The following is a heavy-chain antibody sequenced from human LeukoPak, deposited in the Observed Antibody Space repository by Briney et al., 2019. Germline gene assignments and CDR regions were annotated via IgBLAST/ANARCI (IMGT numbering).Heavy chain of an antibody. CDR1: GFTFSSYA. CDR3: ARGFARGVIFPFDY. CDR2: ISSSSSYI. Sequence: GGSLRLSCAASGFTFSSYAMSWVRQAPGKGLEWVSSISSSSSYIYYADSVKGRFTISRDNAKNSLYLQMNSLRAEDTAVYYCARGFARGVIFPFDYWGQGTLVTVSS. J-gene: IGHJ4*02. D-gene: IGHD3-10*01. V-gene: IGHV3-21*01.